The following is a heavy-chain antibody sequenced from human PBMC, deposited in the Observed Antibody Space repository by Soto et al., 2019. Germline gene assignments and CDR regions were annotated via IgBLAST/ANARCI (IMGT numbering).Heavy chain of an antibody. CDR2: GY. CDR3: TLTHDSSSGPFC. J-gene: IGHJ4*02. Sequence: SRPTLVNPTQTLTLTCTVSGFSLTPSGMTLGWIRQPPGKAPEWLALGYQYSPSLKSRLTITKDTSKNQVVLTVSNMDPVDTATYYCTLTHDSSSGPFCWSQGILVTV. D-gene: IGHD6-19*01. CDR1: GFSLTPSGMT. V-gene: IGHV2-5*01.